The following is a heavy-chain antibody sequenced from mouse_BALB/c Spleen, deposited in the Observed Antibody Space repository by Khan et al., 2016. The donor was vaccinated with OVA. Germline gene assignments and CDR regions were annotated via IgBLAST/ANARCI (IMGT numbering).Heavy chain of an antibody. Sequence: EVELVESGGGLVQPGGSLKLSCAASGFTFSSYGMSCVRQTLDKRLELVATINSNGGSTYYPDSVKGRFTISRDNAKNTLYLQMSSLKSEDTAMYYCARMARTINWGQGTTLTVSS. CDR1: GFTFSSYG. CDR2: INSNGGST. V-gene: IGHV5-6-3*01. J-gene: IGHJ2*01. CDR3: ARMARTIN.